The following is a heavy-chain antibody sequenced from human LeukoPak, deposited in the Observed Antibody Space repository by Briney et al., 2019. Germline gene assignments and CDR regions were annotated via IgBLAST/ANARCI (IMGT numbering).Heavy chain of an antibody. CDR3: ARRAVSVDY. J-gene: IGHJ4*02. CDR2: VYYSGST. CDR1: GGSISSSSYY. Sequence: PSETLSLTCTVSGGSISSSSYYWGWIRQPPGKGLEWIGSVYYSGSTYYNPSLKSRVTISVDTSKSQFSLKLSSVTAADTAVYYCARRAVSVDYWGQGTLVTVSS. D-gene: IGHD2-8*01. V-gene: IGHV4-39*01.